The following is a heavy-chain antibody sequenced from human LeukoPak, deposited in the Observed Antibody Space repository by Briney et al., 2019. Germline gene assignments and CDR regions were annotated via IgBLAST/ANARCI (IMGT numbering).Heavy chain of an antibody. J-gene: IGHJ3*02. CDR2: IYYSGST. CDR3: AREGEGYYDSSGYYLGRAAFDI. D-gene: IGHD3-22*01. V-gene: IGHV4-30-4*08. CDR1: GGSISSGDYY. Sequence: SETLSLTCTLPGGSISSGDYYWSWIRQPPGTGLEWIGYIYYSGSTYSNPSLKSRVTISGDTSKDQFCLKLSSVTAADTAVYYCAREGEGYYDSSGYYLGRAAFDIWGQGTMVTVSS.